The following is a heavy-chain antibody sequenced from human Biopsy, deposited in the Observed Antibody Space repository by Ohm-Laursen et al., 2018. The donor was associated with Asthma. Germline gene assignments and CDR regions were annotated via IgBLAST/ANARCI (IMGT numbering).Heavy chain of an antibody. J-gene: IGHJ4*02. Sequence: SLRLSCAASAFTFSTYWMTWVRQAPGKGLQWVATINQYGSEESYVDSVKGRFTVSRDNAKNSLYLQMNNLRVEDTALYYCAKATLGDIGKDYWGQGTLVTVSS. D-gene: IGHD2-21*01. CDR2: INQYGSEE. V-gene: IGHV3-7*05. CDR1: AFTFSTYW. CDR3: AKATLGDIGKDY.